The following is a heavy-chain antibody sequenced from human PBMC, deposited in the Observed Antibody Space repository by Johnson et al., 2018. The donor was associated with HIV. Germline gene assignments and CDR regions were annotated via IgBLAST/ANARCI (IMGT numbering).Heavy chain of an antibody. V-gene: IGHV3-30*03. J-gene: IGHJ3*02. CDR1: GFTFSSFG. CDR2: ISYDGTNI. CDR3: ALEAVRSTDAFDI. D-gene: IGHD3-10*01. Sequence: QVQLVESGGGVVQPGRSLRLSCAASGFTFSSFGIHWVRQAPGKGLEWVAMISYDGTNIYYRDAVKGRFTISRDNSKNTLYLQTNSLRAEDTAVYYCALEAVRSTDAFDIWGQGTMVIVSS.